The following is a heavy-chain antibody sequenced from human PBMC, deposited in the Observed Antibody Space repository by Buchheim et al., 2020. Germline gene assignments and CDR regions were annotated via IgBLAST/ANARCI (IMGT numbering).Heavy chain of an antibody. CDR3: AREELVTSYYYYYGMDV. D-gene: IGHD3-9*01. J-gene: IGHJ6*02. CDR1: GFTFSSYA. CDR2: ISYDGSNK. V-gene: IGHV3-30*04. Sequence: QVQLVESGGGVVQPGRSLRLSCAASGFTFSSYAMHWVRQAPGKGLEWVAVISYDGSNKYYADSVKGRLTISRDNSKNTLYLQMNSLRAEDTAVYYCAREELVTSYYYYYGMDVWGQGTT.